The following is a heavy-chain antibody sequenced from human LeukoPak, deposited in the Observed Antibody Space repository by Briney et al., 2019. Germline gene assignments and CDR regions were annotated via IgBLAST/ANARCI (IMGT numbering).Heavy chain of an antibody. Sequence: GGPLRLSCAASGFTLSSYSMNGVRQAPGKGLEWVSSISRSSAYIYYADSVKGRFTITIDNDKNSLYLQMHSMRAEDTVVYYCARVKDAGGYYYYYYMDVWGKGTTVTVSS. CDR1: GFTLSSYS. CDR3: ARVKDAGGYYYYYYMDV. V-gene: IGHV3-21*01. D-gene: IGHD2-8*02. J-gene: IGHJ6*03. CDR2: ISRSSAYI.